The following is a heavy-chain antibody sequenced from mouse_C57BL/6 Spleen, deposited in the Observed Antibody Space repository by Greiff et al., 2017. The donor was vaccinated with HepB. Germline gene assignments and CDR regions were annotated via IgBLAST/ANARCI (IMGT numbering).Heavy chain of an antibody. CDR3: AREGNYFDY. Sequence: QVQLKESGPELVKPGASVKISCKASGYAFSSSWMNWVKQRPGKGLEWIGRIYPGDGDTNYNGKFKGKATLTADKSSSTAYMQLSSLTSEDSAVYFCAREGNYFDYWGQGTTLTVSS. CDR2: IYPGDGDT. V-gene: IGHV1-82*01. CDR1: GYAFSSSW. J-gene: IGHJ2*01.